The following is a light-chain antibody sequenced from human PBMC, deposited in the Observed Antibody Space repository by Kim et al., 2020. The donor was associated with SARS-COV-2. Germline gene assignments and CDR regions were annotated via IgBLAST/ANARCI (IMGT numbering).Light chain of an antibody. CDR2: RNN. CDR3: SAWDSSLSAVV. J-gene: IGLJ2*01. CDR1: SNNVGNQG. Sequence: QAGLTQPPSVCKGLRQTATLTCTGNSNNVGNQGAAWLQQHQGHPPKLLSYRNNNRPSGISERLSASRAGNTASLTITGLQPEDEADYYCSAWDSSLSAVVFGGGTQLTVL. V-gene: IGLV10-54*01.